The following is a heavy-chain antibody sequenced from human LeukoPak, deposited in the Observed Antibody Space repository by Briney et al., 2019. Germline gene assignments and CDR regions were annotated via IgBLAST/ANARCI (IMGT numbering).Heavy chain of an antibody. CDR3: ARLLSGWYLADY. Sequence: PGGSLRLSCAASGFTFSSSAMSWARQAPGKGLEWVSYITSSSNTVHYADSVKGRFTLSRDNAKSSLYLQMNSLRAEDTAIYYCARLLSGWYLADYWGQGTLVTVSS. D-gene: IGHD6-19*01. CDR2: ITSSSNTV. CDR1: GFTFSSSA. J-gene: IGHJ4*02. V-gene: IGHV3-48*01.